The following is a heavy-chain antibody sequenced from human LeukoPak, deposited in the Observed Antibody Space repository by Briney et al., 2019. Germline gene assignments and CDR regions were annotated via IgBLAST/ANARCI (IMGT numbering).Heavy chain of an antibody. CDR2: ISAYNGNT. V-gene: IGHV1-18*01. Sequence: ASVKVSCKASGYTFTSYGISWVRQAPGQGLEWMGWISAYNGNTNYAQKLQGRVTMTTDTSTSTAYMELRGLRSDDTAVYYCARDPSIVGAPDYWGQGTLVTVSS. J-gene: IGHJ4*02. CDR1: GYTFTSYG. D-gene: IGHD1-26*01. CDR3: ARDPSIVGAPDY.